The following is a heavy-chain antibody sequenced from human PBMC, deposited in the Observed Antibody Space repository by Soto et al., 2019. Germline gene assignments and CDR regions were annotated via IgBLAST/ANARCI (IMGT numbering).Heavy chain of an antibody. CDR1: GGSVCSSRYY. V-gene: IGHV4-39*01. D-gene: IGHD1-26*01. J-gene: IGHJ4*02. CDR2: IYYSGST. CDR3: ARQRRKGGSYGELGY. Sequence: PSGTLSLTCTVSGGSVCSSRYYWGWIRQPPGKGLEWIGSIYYSGSTYYNPSLKSRVTISVDTSKNQFSLKLSSVTAADTAVYYCARQRRKGGSYGELGYWGQGTLVTVSS.